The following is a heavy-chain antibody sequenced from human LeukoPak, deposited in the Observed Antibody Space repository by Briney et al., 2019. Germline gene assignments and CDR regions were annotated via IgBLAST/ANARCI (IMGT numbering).Heavy chain of an antibody. J-gene: IGHJ4*02. CDR3: AKDRGIVVVPTLFDY. Sequence: PGGSLRLSCAASGFTFSSSTMSWVRQAPGKGLEWVSGISGSGGTTRHADSVKGRFTISRDNSKNTLYLQMNSLRAEDTAVYYCAKDRGIVVVPTLFDYWGQGTLVTVSS. D-gene: IGHD2-2*01. CDR2: ISGSGGTT. CDR1: GFTFSSST. V-gene: IGHV3-23*01.